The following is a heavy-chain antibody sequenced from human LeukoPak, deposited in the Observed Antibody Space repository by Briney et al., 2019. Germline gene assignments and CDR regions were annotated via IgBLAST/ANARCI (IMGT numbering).Heavy chain of an antibody. CDR3: ARHRDYYDFWTDY. CDR2: IYYSGNT. V-gene: IGHV4-39*01. CDR1: GGSISISNYY. Sequence: SETLSLTCSVSGGSISISNYYWDWIRQPPGKGLEWIGSIYYSGNTYYNPSLKCRVAISVDTSKNQLSLKLSSVTAADTAVYYCARHRDYYDFWTDYWGQGTLVTVSS. D-gene: IGHD3-3*01. J-gene: IGHJ4*02.